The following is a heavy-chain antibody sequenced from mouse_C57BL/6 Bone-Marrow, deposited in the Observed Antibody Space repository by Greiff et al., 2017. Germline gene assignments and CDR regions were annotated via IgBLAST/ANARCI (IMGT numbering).Heavy chain of an antibody. V-gene: IGHV1-69*01. CDR2: IDSSDSYT. J-gene: IGHJ2*01. Sequence: QVQLQQPGAELVMPGASVKLSCTASGYTFTSYWMHWVKQRPGQGLEWIGEIDSSDSYTNYTQKFKGKSTLTVDKSSSTAYMQLSSLTSEDSAVYYCARSTITTVVADYWGQGTTLTVSS. CDR3: ARSTITTVVADY. CDR1: GYTFTSYW. D-gene: IGHD1-1*01.